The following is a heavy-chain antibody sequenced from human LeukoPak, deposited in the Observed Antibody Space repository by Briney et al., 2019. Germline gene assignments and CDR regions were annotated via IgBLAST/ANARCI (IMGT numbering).Heavy chain of an antibody. CDR1: GFTFSSYW. CDR3: ARAYDDFWSGYNNY. V-gene: IGHV3-7*01. Sequence: GGSLRLSCAASGFTFSSYWMSWVRRAPGKGLEWVANIKQDGSEKYYVDSVKGRFTISRDNAKNSLYLQMNSLRAEDTAVYYCARAYDDFWSGYNNYWGQGTLVTVSS. J-gene: IGHJ4*02. CDR2: IKQDGSEK. D-gene: IGHD3-3*01.